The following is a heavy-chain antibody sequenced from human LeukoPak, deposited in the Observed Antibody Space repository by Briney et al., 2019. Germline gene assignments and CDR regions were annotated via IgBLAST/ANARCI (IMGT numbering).Heavy chain of an antibody. D-gene: IGHD2-15*01. V-gene: IGHV1-8*01. CDR2: MNPNSGNT. Sequence: ASVKVSCKASGYTFTSYDINWVRQATGQGLEWMGWMNPNSGNTGYAQKFQGRVTMTRNTSISTAYMELSSLRSEDTAVYYCAHLGDCSGGSCSDAFDIWGQGTMVTVSP. CDR3: AHLGDCSGGSCSDAFDI. J-gene: IGHJ3*02. CDR1: GYTFTSYD.